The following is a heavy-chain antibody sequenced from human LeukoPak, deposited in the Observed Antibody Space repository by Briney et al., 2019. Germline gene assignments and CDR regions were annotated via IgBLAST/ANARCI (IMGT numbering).Heavy chain of an antibody. J-gene: IGHJ3*02. Sequence: GGSLRLSCAASGFTFSSYSMNWVRQAPGKGLEWVSSIDFTSRYIYNADSVKGRFTISRDNSKNTLYLQMNSLRAEDTAVYYCARDKVESPPTTVVMRRPARDAFDIWGQGTMVTVSS. V-gene: IGHV3-21*01. CDR3: ARDKVESPPTTVVMRRPARDAFDI. D-gene: IGHD4-23*01. CDR1: GFTFSSYS. CDR2: IDFTSRYI.